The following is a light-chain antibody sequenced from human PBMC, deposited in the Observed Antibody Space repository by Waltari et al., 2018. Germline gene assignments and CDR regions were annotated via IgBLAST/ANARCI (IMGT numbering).Light chain of an antibody. CDR2: WAS. V-gene: IGKV4-1*01. CDR1: QSILYNFNSKNY. CDR3: QQYYTNPIT. Sequence: DIVMTQSPDSLAVSLGERATINCKSGQSILYNFNSKNYLAWYQQKPGQPPKLLISWASIRESGVPDRFSGSGSGTDFALTISSLQAEDVAVYYCQQYYTNPITFGPGTKLEIK. J-gene: IGKJ3*01.